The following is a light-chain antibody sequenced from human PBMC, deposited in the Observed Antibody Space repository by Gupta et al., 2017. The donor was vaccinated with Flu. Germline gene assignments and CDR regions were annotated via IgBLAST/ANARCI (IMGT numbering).Light chain of an antibody. CDR1: RSDIGSNY. Sequence: GAGARSDIGSNYVYWYHQLPGTAPKLLIYTDDRRHSAVPDRFSGTKYATTAALATSGLRAEDEANYYCAARDASMSGRVFGGGTKLTVL. CDR3: AARDASMSGRV. V-gene: IGLV1-47*01. J-gene: IGLJ3*02. CDR2: TDD.